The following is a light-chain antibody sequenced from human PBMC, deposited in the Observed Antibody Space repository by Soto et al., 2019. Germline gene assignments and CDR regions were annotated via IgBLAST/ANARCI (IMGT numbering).Light chain of an antibody. CDR3: QHYNNWPLT. CDR1: QSVTSN. V-gene: IGKV3-15*01. J-gene: IGKJ4*01. CDR2: GAS. Sequence: EIVMTQSPATLSVSPVEGATLSCRASQSVTSNLPWYQQKPGQAPRLLMYGASTRATGIPARFSGSGSGTEFTLTISSLQYDDFAVYYCQHYNNWPLTFGGGTKVDI.